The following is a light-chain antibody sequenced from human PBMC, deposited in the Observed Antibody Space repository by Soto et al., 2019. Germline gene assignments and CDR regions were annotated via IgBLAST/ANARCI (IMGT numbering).Light chain of an antibody. V-gene: IGKV3-20*01. J-gene: IGKJ2*01. CDR2: GTS. CDR3: QHYDSSPGYT. CDR1: QSVSSSY. Sequence: EIVLTQSPGTPSLSPGERATLSCRASQSVSSSYLAWYRQKPGQAPRLLIYGTSRRATGIPDRFSGSGSGTDFTLTINRLEPADFAVYYCQHYDSSPGYTFGQGTKLEIK.